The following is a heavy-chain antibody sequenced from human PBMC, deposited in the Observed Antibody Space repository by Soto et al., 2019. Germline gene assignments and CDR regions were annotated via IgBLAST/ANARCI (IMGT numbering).Heavy chain of an antibody. CDR1: GFTFDDYA. CDR2: ISWNSGSI. CDR3: AKDIMITFGGVIAHSVCAFDI. Sequence: EVQLVESGGGLVQPGRSLRLSCAASGFTFDDYAMHWVRQAPGKGLEWVSGISWNSGSIGYADSVKGRFTISRDNAKNSLYLQMNSLRAEDTALYYCAKDIMITFGGVIAHSVCAFDIWGQVTMVTVSS. D-gene: IGHD3-16*02. J-gene: IGHJ3*02. V-gene: IGHV3-9*01.